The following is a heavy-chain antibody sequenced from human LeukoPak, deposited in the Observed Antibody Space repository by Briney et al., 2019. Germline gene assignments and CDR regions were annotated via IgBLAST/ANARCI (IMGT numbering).Heavy chain of an antibody. D-gene: IGHD3-9*01. J-gene: IGHJ4*02. CDR2: IWYDGSNK. V-gene: IGHV3-33*01. Sequence: GRSLRLSCAASGFTFSSYGMHWVRQAPGKGLEWVAVIWYDGSNKYYADSVKGRFTISRDNSKNTLYLQMNSLRAEDTAVYYCARGPPYDILTGYLLDYWGQGTLVTVSS. CDR3: ARGPPYDILTGYLLDY. CDR1: GFTFSSYG.